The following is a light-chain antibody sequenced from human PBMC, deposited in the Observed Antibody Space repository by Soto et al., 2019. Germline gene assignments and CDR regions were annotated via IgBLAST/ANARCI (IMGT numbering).Light chain of an antibody. CDR2: GDS. CDR1: GSNIGAGYD. CDR3: QSYDSTRDARYV. J-gene: IGLJ1*01. V-gene: IGLV1-40*01. Sequence: QSVLTQPPSVSGAPGQRVTISCTGSGSNIGAGYDVHWYQHRPGTAPKLLVFGDSHRPSGVPDRFSGSKSGTSASLAITGFQAEDEGDYYCQSYDSTRDARYVVGTGTKLTVL.